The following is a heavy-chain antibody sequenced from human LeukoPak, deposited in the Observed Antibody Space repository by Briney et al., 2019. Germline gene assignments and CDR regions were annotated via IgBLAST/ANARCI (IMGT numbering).Heavy chain of an antibody. CDR3: ASLYRDY. V-gene: IGHV3-7*03. D-gene: IGHD5/OR15-5a*01. J-gene: IGHJ4*02. Sequence: GGSLRLSCAASGFTFSGYWMSWVRQAPGKGLEWVANIKQDGSEKYYVDSVKGRFTISRDNAKNSLYLQMNSLRAEDTAVYYCASLYRDYWGQGTLVTVSS. CDR2: IKQDGSEK. CDR1: GFTFSGYW.